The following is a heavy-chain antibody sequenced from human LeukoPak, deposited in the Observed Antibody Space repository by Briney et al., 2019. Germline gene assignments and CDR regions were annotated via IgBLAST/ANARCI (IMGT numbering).Heavy chain of an antibody. V-gene: IGHV4-61*01. CDR2: IYYSGST. Sequence: PSETLSLTCTVSGGSISSGSYYWSWIRQPPGKGLEWIGYIYYSGSTNYNPSLKSRVAISVDTSKNQFSLKLSSVTAADTAVYYCARVPPLRYFDYWGQGTLVTVSS. CDR3: ARVPPLRYFDY. J-gene: IGHJ4*02. D-gene: IGHD3-9*01. CDR1: GGSISSGSYY.